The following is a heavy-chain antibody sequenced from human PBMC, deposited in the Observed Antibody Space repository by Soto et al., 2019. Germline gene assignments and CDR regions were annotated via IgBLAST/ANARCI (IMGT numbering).Heavy chain of an antibody. Sequence: ASVEVSCKXSGYTFTGYYMHWVRQAPGQGLEWMGWINPNSGGTNYAQKFQGWVTMTRDTSISTAYMELSRLRSDDTAVYYCARGGILRYFDWLSPVDYYYYGMDVWGQGTTVTVSS. CDR3: ARGGILRYFDWLSPVDYYYYGMDV. CDR2: INPNSGGT. D-gene: IGHD3-9*01. V-gene: IGHV1-2*04. J-gene: IGHJ6*02. CDR1: GYTFTGYY.